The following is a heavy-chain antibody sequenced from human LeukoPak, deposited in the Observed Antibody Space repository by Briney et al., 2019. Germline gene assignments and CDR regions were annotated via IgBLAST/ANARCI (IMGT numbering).Heavy chain of an antibody. D-gene: IGHD4-17*01. V-gene: IGHV3-53*01. CDR2: IYSGGST. CDR3: ARRGRHDYGDYELVY. CDR1: GFTVSSNY. Sequence: PGGSLRLSCAASGFTVSSNYMSWVRQAPGKGLEWVSVIYSGGSTYYADSVKGRFTISRDNSKNTLYLQMNSLRAEDTAVYYYARRGRHDYGDYELVYWGQGTLVTVSS. J-gene: IGHJ4*02.